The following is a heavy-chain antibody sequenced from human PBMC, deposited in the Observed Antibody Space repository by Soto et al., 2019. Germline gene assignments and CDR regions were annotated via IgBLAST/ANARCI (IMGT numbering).Heavy chain of an antibody. CDR1: GFTFSSYA. V-gene: IGHV3-23*01. D-gene: IGHD6-13*01. CDR2: ISGSGDST. Sequence: EVQLLESGGGLVQPGGSLRLSCAASGFTFSSYAMSWVRQAPGTGLEWVSVISGSGDSTYYADSVRGRLTISRDNSKNTLYLQMNSLRAEDTAVYYCAKDRDGAAAGPTKFYGMDVWGQGTTVTVSS. CDR3: AKDRDGAAAGPTKFYGMDV. J-gene: IGHJ6*02.